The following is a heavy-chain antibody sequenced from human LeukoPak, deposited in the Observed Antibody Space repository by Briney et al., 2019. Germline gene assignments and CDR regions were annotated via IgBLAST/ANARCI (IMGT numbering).Heavy chain of an antibody. CDR3: ARVGHPWGIEDAFDI. J-gene: IGHJ3*02. CDR2: TYYRSKWYN. CDR1: GDSVSSNSAT. D-gene: IGHD3-16*01. V-gene: IGHV6-1*01. Sequence: SQTLSLTCAISGDSVSSNSATWNWIRQSPPRGLEWLGRTYYRSKWYNDYAVSVKSRITINPDTSKNQFSLQLNSVTAEDTAVYYCARVGHPWGIEDAFDIWGQGTMVTVSS.